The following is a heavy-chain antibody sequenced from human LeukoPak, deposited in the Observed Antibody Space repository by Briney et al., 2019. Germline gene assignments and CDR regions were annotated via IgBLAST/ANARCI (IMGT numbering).Heavy chain of an antibody. CDR1: GFTFSNAW. D-gene: IGHD2-2*01. CDR2: IKSKTDGGTT. V-gene: IGHV3-15*01. J-gene: IGHJ3*02. Sequence: PGGSLRLSCAASGFTFSNAWMSWARHAPGKGLEWVGRIKSKTDGGTTDYAAPVKGRFTISRDDSKNTLYLQMNSLKTEDTAVYYCTTGQLPADDAFDIWGQGTMVTVSS. CDR3: TTGQLPADDAFDI.